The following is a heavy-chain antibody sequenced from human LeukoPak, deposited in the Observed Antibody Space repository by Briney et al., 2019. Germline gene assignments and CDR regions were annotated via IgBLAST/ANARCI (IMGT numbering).Heavy chain of an antibody. D-gene: IGHD2-21*02. CDR2: ISSSSDSI. Sequence: GGSLRLSCAASGFTFSSYGMNWVRQAPGKGLEWVSYISSSSDSIHYADSVKGRFTISRDNSKNTLYLQMNSLRAEDTAIYYCAKVGGGDPEFDYWGQGTLVTVSS. V-gene: IGHV3-21*04. J-gene: IGHJ4*02. CDR1: GFTFSSYG. CDR3: AKVGGGDPEFDY.